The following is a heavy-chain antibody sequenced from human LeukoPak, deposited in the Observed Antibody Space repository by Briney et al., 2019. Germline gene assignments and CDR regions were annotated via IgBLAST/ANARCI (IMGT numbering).Heavy chain of an antibody. CDR1: GYTFTGYY. V-gene: IGHV1-2*02. D-gene: IGHD5-12*01. CDR3: ATMEAFSAYEGAFDI. J-gene: IGHJ3*02. Sequence: ASVTVSCKASGYTFTGYYMHWVRQAPGQGLEWMGWINPNSGGTNYAQKFQGRVTMTRDTSISTAYMELSRLRSDDTAVYYCATMEAFSAYEGAFDIWGQGTMVTVSS. CDR2: INPNSGGT.